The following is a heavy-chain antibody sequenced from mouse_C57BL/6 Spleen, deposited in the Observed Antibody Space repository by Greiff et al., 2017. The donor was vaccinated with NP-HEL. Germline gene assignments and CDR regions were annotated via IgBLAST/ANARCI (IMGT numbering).Heavy chain of an antibody. CDR2: IYPGDGDT. D-gene: IGHD1-1*01. Sequence: VQLQQSGAELVKPGASVKISCKASGYAFSSYWMNWVKQRPGKGLEWIGQIYPGDGDTNYNGKFKGKATLTADKSSSTAYMQLSSLTSEDSAVYVCARCTVVATDYFDYWGQGTTLTVSS. J-gene: IGHJ2*01. CDR3: ARCTVVATDYFDY. V-gene: IGHV1-80*01. CDR1: GYAFSSYW.